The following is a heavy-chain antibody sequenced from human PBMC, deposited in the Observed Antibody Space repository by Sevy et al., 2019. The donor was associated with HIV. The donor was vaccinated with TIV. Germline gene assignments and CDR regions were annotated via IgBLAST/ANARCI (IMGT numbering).Heavy chain of an antibody. CDR2: IYYSGST. J-gene: IGHJ2*01. CDR3: ASATDWYFDL. D-gene: IGHD2-21*02. CDR1: VGPISRGGYY. V-gene: IGHV4-31*03. Sequence: SETLSLTCTVSVGPISRGGYYWSWIRQHPGKGLGWIGYIYYSGSTYYNPSLKSRVTISVDTSKNQFSLKLSSVTAADTAVYYCASATDWYFDLWGRGTLVTVSS.